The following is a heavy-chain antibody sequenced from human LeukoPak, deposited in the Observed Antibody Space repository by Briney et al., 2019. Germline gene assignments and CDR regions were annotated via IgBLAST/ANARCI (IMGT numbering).Heavy chain of an antibody. Sequence: GGSLRLSCAASGFTFSSYSMSWDRQAPGKGLEWVSSISSSSSYIYYADSVRGGFTISRDNAKNSLYMQKNSLRAEDTAVYYCAKEVDIVVIPAATYYYYYGMDVWGQGTTVTVSS. CDR2: ISSSSSYI. CDR1: GFTFSSYS. J-gene: IGHJ6*02. D-gene: IGHD2-2*01. V-gene: IGHV3-21*01. CDR3: AKEVDIVVIPAATYYYYYGMDV.